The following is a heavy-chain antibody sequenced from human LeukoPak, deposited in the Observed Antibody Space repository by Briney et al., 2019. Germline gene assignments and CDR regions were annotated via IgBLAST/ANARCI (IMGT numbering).Heavy chain of an antibody. Sequence: GGSLRLSCAASGFSFSTYWMSWVRQTPGKGLEWVANIKEDGSKDYYVDSVKGRFTISRDNAKNSLYLQMNSLRVEDSAVYYCERDAGGYDSWGQGTLVTVSS. J-gene: IGHJ5*01. CDR1: GFSFSTYW. CDR2: IKEDGSKD. D-gene: IGHD5-12*01. V-gene: IGHV3-7*01. CDR3: ERDAGGYDS.